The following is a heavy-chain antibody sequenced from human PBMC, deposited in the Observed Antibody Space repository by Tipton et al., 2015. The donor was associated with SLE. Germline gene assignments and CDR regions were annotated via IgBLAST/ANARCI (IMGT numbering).Heavy chain of an antibody. J-gene: IGHJ3*02. CDR2: IYHSGST. V-gene: IGHV4-59*04. Sequence: TLSLTCTVSGGSISSHYWSWIRQPPGKGLEWIGTIYHSGSTYYNPSLKSRVNTSVDMSKNKFSLKMTSVTAADTAVYYCASWFRDWDNISDIWGQGTMVTVSS. CDR1: GGSISSHY. CDR3: ASWFRDWDNISDI. D-gene: IGHD1/OR15-1a*01.